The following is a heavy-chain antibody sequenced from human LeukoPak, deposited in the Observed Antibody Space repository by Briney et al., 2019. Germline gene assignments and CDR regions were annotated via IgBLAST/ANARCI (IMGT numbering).Heavy chain of an antibody. V-gene: IGHV4-30-2*01. J-gene: IGHJ3*02. Sequence: SETLSLTCAVSGGSISSGGYSWSWIRQPPGKGLEWIGYIYHSGSTHYNPSLKSRGTISVDWSKNQFSLNLSSVTAADTAVYYCAGCSSGSCYSNPFGIWGQGTMVTVSS. CDR3: AGCSSGSCYSNPFGI. D-gene: IGHD2-15*01. CDR1: GGSISSGGYS. CDR2: IYHSGST.